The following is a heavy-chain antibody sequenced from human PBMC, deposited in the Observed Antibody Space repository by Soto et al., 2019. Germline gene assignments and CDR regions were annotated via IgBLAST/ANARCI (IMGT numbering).Heavy chain of an antibody. CDR1: GGTFSSYA. Sequence: QVQLVQSGAEVKKPGASVKVACKASGGTFSSYAISWVRQSPGQGLEWMGGIIPIFGTANYAQNFQGRVTITADESTSSSSMELSSLRSEDNAVYYCASGSSCIPVQFYYWGQVTLVTVSS. V-gene: IGHV1-69*01. CDR3: ASGSSCIPVQFYY. J-gene: IGHJ4*02. D-gene: IGHD1-1*01. CDR2: IIPIFGTA.